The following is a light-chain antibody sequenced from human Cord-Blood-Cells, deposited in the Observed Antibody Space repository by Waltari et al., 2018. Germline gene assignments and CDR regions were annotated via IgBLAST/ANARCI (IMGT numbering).Light chain of an antibody. J-gene: IGLJ2*01. CDR3: NSRDSSGNHLRVV. CDR1: SLRSYY. V-gene: IGLV3-19*01. CDR2: GKN. Sequence: SSELTQDPAVSVALGQTVRITCQGDSLRSYYASWYQQKPGQAPVLVIYGKNNLPPGIPDRFPGSSSGNTASLTITGAQAEDEADYYCNSRDSSGNHLRVVFGGGTKLTVL.